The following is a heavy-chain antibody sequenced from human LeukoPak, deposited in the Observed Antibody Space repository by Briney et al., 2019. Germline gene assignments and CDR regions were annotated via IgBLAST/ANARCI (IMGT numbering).Heavy chain of an antibody. Sequence: GGSLKLSCVTSGLSVSTSIIHWVRQTPGKGLEWVAGTWSDGAAKYYGDSVKGRFTISRDNSKNTLFLQMNSLRAEDTALYYCAKGAYDYIEMGYIDYWGQGTLVTVSS. CDR2: TWSDGAAK. J-gene: IGHJ4*02. CDR3: AKGAYDYIEMGYIDY. V-gene: IGHV3-33*06. CDR1: GLSVSTSI. D-gene: IGHD5-12*01.